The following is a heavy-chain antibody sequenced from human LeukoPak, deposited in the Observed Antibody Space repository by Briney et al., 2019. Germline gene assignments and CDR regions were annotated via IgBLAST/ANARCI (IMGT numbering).Heavy chain of an antibody. D-gene: IGHD2-2*01. Sequence: GGSLRLSCAASGFTFSSYWMSWVRQAPGKGLVWVSVIYSGGSTYYADSVNGRFTIYRDNSKNTLYLQMNSLRAEDTAVYYCARGGRDIVVVPAARQPSYFDYWGQGTLVTVSS. CDR1: GFTFSSYW. CDR2: IYSGGST. V-gene: IGHV3-53*01. J-gene: IGHJ4*02. CDR3: ARGGRDIVVVPAARQPSYFDY.